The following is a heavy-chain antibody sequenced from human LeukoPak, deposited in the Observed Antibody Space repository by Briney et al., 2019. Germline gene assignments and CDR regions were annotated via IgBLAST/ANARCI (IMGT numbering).Heavy chain of an antibody. J-gene: IGHJ5*02. CDR3: ARDLYGDYVEIIWFDP. D-gene: IGHD4-17*01. CDR2: IYTSGST. Sequence: NSSETLSLTCTVSGGSISSYYWSWIRQPAGKGLEWIGRIYTSGSTNYNPSLKSRVTMSVDTSKNQFSLKLSSVTAADTAVYYCARDLYGDYVEIIWFDPWGQGTLVTVSS. V-gene: IGHV4-4*07. CDR1: GGSISSYY.